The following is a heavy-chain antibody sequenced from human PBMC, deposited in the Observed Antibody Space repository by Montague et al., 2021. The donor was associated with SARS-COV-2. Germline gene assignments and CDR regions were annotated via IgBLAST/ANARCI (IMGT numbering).Heavy chain of an antibody. CDR2: ISGSGGST. J-gene: IGHJ5*02. V-gene: IGHV3-23*01. CDR3: ANLWVIEEVTIFGVVTTHNWFDP. D-gene: IGHD3-3*01. CDR1: GFTFSSYA. Sequence: SLRLSCAASGFTFSSYAMSWVRQAPGKGLEWVSAISGSGGSTYYADSVRGRFTISRDNSKNTLYLQMNSLRAEDTAVYYCANLWVIEEVTIFGVVTTHNWFDPWGQGTLVTVSS.